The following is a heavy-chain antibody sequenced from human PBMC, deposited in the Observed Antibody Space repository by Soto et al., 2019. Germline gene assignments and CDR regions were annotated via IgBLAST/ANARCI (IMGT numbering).Heavy chain of an antibody. Sequence: AASVKVSCKASGYTFTSYAMHWVRQAPGQRLEWMGWINPDNGNTKSSQKFQDRVIITRDTSASTAYMDLSSLRSEDTAVYYCARGIATGQLDPWGQGTLVTVSS. V-gene: IGHV1-3*01. CDR2: INPDNGNT. CDR1: GYTFTSYA. CDR3: ARGIATGQLDP. D-gene: IGHD2-15*01. J-gene: IGHJ5*02.